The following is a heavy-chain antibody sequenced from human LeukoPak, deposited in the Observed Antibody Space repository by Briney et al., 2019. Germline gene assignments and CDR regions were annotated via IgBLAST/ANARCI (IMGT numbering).Heavy chain of an antibody. CDR1: GGSFTGYY. Sequence: SETLSLTCSVDGGSFTGYYWTWIRQPPGKGLEWVGEINHIGNTNYNPSLKSGVTLSIDVSKKQFSLHLTSLPAADTAVYYCARITCYGRGSLRYRGQGTLVANSS. D-gene: IGHD2-15*01. J-gene: IGHJ4*02. CDR3: ARITCYGRGSLRY. V-gene: IGHV4-34*01. CDR2: INHIGNT.